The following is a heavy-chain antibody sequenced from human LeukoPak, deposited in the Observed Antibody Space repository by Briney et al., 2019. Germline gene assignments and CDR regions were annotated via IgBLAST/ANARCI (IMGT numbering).Heavy chain of an antibody. D-gene: IGHD5-18*01. J-gene: IGHJ4*02. Sequence: GGSLRLSCAASGFTFSDYYMSWIRQAPGKGLEWVSYISNTGTTMYYADSVKGRFTISRDNAKKSLYLQMNSLRAEDTAVYYCARNKKGDRYTYGHDYWGQGTLVTVSS. CDR2: ISNTGTTM. V-gene: IGHV3-11*04. CDR1: GFTFSDYY. CDR3: ARNKKGDRYTYGHDY.